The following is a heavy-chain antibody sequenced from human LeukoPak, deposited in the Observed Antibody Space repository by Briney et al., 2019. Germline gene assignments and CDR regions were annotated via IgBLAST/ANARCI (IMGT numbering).Heavy chain of an antibody. J-gene: IGHJ6*02. CDR3: ARDLYDDFWSGYLDYYYGMDV. CDR2: ISSSSSTI. D-gene: IGHD3-3*01. V-gene: IGHV3-48*01. Sequence: PGGSLTLSCAASGFTFSSYSMNWVRQAPGTGLEWVSYISSSSSTIYYADSVKGRFTISRDNAKNSLYLQMNSLRAEDTAVYYCARDLYDDFWSGYLDYYYGMDVWGQGTTVTVSS. CDR1: GFTFSSYS.